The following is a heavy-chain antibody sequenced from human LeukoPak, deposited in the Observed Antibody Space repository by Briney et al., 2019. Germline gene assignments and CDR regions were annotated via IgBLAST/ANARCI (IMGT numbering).Heavy chain of an antibody. Sequence: SVKVSCKASGGTFSSYAISWVRQAPGQGLEWMGRVIPIFGTANYAQKFQGRVTITTDESTSTAYMELSSLRSEDTAVYYCAREAQIRSSGYSFDYWGQGTLVTVSS. CDR2: VIPIFGTA. CDR1: GGTFSSYA. J-gene: IGHJ4*02. CDR3: AREAQIRSSGYSFDY. D-gene: IGHD3-22*01. V-gene: IGHV1-69*05.